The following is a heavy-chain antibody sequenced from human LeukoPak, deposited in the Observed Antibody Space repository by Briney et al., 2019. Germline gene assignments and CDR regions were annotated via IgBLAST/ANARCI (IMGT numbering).Heavy chain of an antibody. CDR2: ISGSGGST. V-gene: IGHV3-23*01. D-gene: IGHD3-10*01. J-gene: IGHJ4*02. CDR1: GFTFSSYA. Sequence: PGGSLRLSCAASGFTFSSYAMSWVRQAPGKGLEWVSAISGSGGSTYYADSVKGRSTISRDNSKNTLYLQMNSLRAEDTAVYYCAKDLEGYGSGSFDYWGQGTLVTVSS. CDR3: AKDLEGYGSGSFDY.